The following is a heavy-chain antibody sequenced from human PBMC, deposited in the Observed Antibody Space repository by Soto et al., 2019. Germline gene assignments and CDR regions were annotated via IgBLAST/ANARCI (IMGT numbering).Heavy chain of an antibody. CDR2: VDYSGAT. D-gene: IGHD2-2*01. V-gene: IGHV4-34*01. CDR3: ASAYASWPYFYYYGMDV. J-gene: IGHJ6*02. CDR1: GGSFTGYY. Sequence: QVQLQQWGAGLLKPSETLSLTCAVYGGSFTGYYWSWIRQPPGKGLEWVGEVDYSGATNYNPSLKGRVTISSDTSKNQFSLKLSSLTAADTAVYYCASAYASWPYFYYYGMDVWGQGTTVTVSS.